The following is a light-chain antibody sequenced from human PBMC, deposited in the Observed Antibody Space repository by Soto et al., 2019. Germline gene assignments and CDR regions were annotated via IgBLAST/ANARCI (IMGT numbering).Light chain of an antibody. J-gene: IGKJ1*01. CDR3: QHCDTYWA. CDR2: DAS. Sequence: QMTQSPSTLSASVGDRVTITCRASHNIDRWLAWYQQKPGMAPKLLISDASTLESGVPSRFGGSGSGTEFTLTISNLQPDDYATYYCQHCDTYWAFGQGTKVEIK. CDR1: HNIDRW. V-gene: IGKV1-5*01.